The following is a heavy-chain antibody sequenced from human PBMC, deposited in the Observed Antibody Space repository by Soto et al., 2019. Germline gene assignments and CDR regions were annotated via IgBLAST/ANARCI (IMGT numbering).Heavy chain of an antibody. CDR2: ISSSSSTI. V-gene: IGHV3-48*02. CDR1: GFTFSSYS. CDR3: ARSFTRITMIVVVDKRGPGAFDI. D-gene: IGHD3-22*01. Sequence: EVQLVESGGGLVQPGGSLRLSCAASGFTFSSYSMNWVRQAPGKGLEWVSYISSSSSTIYYADSVKGRFTISRDNAKNSPYLQMNSLRDEDTAVYYCARSFTRITMIVVVDKRGPGAFDIWGQGKMVTVAS. J-gene: IGHJ3*02.